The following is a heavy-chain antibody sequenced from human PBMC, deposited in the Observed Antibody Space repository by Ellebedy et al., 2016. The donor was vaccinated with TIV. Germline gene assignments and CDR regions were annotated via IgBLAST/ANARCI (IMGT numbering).Heavy chain of an antibody. CDR2: IKQDGSEK. V-gene: IGHV3-7*03. D-gene: IGHD3-9*01. Sequence: GESLKISXAASGFTFSSYWMSWVRQAPGKGLEWVANIKQDGSEKYYVDSVKGRFTISRDNAKNSLYLQMNSLRAEDTAVYYCARDLNYGVLRHFDWLPNNWFDPWGQGTLVNVSS. CDR1: GFTFSSYW. J-gene: IGHJ5*02. CDR3: ARDLNYGVLRHFDWLPNNWFDP.